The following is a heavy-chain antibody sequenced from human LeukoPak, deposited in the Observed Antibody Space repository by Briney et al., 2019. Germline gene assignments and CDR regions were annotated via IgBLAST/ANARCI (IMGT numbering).Heavy chain of an antibody. CDR1: GFTFSSYA. D-gene: IGHD3-22*01. Sequence: PGGSLRLSCAASGFTFSSYAMSWVRQAPGQGLEWVSTISSSGTATYYADSVKGRFTISRDNSKNTLYLQMNSLRAEDTAVYYCAREYYYDTHAFDIWGQGTMVTVSS. CDR2: ISSSGTAT. J-gene: IGHJ3*02. V-gene: IGHV3-23*01. CDR3: AREYYYDTHAFDI.